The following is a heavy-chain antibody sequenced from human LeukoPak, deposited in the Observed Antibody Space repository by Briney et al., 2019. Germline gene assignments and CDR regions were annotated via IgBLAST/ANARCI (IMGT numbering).Heavy chain of an antibody. V-gene: IGHV1-18*01. D-gene: IGHD3-22*01. CDR3: ARDPGYYDSKPKNAFDI. CDR1: GYTFTSYG. Sequence: GASVKVSCKASGYTFTSYGISWVRQAPGQGLEWMGWISAYNGNTNYAQKLQGRVTMTTDTSTSTAYMELRSLRSDDTAVYYCARDPGYYDSKPKNAFDIWGQGTMVTVSS. J-gene: IGHJ3*02. CDR2: ISAYNGNT.